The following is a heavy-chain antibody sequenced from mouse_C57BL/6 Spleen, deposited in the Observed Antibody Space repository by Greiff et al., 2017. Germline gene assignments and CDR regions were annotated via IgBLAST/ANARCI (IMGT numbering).Heavy chain of an antibody. J-gene: IGHJ4*01. V-gene: IGHV5-9-1*02. Sequence: EVQLVESGEGLVKPGGSLKLSCAASGFTFSSYAMSWVRQTPEKRLEWVAYISSGGDYIYYADTVKGRFTISRDNARNTLYLQMSSLKSEDTAMYYCTRANDGYYGYAMDYWGQGTSVTVSS. D-gene: IGHD2-3*01. CDR3: TRANDGYYGYAMDY. CDR2: ISSGGDYI. CDR1: GFTFSSYA.